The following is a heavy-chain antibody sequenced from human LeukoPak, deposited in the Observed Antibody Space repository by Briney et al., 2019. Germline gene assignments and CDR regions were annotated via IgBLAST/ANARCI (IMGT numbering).Heavy chain of an antibody. D-gene: IGHD5-24*01. CDR2: ISYDGSNK. Sequence: GGSLRLSCAASGFTFSSYAMSWVRQAPGKGLEWVAVISYDGSNKYYADSVKGRFTISRDNSKNTLYLQMNSLRAEDTAVYYCAKDRVEMATMGPYYYYYGMDVWGQGTTVTVSS. V-gene: IGHV3-30*18. CDR3: AKDRVEMATMGPYYYYYGMDV. CDR1: GFTFSSYA. J-gene: IGHJ6*02.